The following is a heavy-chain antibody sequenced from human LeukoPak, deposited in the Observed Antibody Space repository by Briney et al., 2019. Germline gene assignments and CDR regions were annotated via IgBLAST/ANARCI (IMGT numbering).Heavy chain of an antibody. V-gene: IGHV3-30*03. CDR2: LSYAGDYK. Sequence: GGSLRLSCAASGFTFSSYGMHWVRQAPDKGLEWVAVLSYAGDYKFSADSVKGRFTISRDNSKNTLYLQMNSLRAEDTAVYYCARDPVGAIDYGMDVWGQGTTVTVSS. CDR3: ARDPVGAIDYGMDV. CDR1: GFTFSSYG. D-gene: IGHD1-26*01. J-gene: IGHJ6*02.